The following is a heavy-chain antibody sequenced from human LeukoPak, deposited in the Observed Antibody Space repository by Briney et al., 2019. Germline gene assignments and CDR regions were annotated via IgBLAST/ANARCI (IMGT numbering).Heavy chain of an antibody. CDR2: ISAYNGNT. CDR1: GYTFTSYG. D-gene: IGHD3-10*01. CDR3: ARTALLWFGEPRSWFDP. Sequence: ASVKVSCKASGYTFTSYGISWVRQAPGQGPEWMGWISAYNGNTNYAQKLQGRVTMTTDTSTSTAYMELRSLRSDDTAVYYCARTALLWFGEPRSWFDPWGQGTLVTVSS. V-gene: IGHV1-18*01. J-gene: IGHJ5*02.